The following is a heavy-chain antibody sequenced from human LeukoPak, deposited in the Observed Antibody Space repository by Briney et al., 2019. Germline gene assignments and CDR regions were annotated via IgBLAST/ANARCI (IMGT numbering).Heavy chain of an antibody. CDR2: ISYDGSNK. CDR3: AKDLGDSFDY. D-gene: IGHD4-17*01. J-gene: IGHJ4*02. CDR1: GFTFSNHA. Sequence: GRSLRLSCVTSGFTFSNHAMHWVRQGPGKGLEWVAVISYDGSNKYYADSVKGRFTISRDNSKNTLYLQMNSLRAEDTAVYYCAKDLGDSFDYWGQGTLVTVSS. V-gene: IGHV3-30*04.